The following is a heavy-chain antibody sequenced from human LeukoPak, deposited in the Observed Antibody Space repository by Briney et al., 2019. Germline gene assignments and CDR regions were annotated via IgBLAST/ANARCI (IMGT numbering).Heavy chain of an antibody. CDR1: GGSITSGSYY. Sequence: SETLSLTCTVSGGSITSGSYYWSWIRQPAGKGLEWIGRIYTSGSTNYNPSLKSRVTISVDTSKNQFSLKLSSVTAADTAVYYCARALKTGITMVRGGPNWFDPWGQGTLVTVSS. D-gene: IGHD3-10*01. CDR2: IYTSGST. J-gene: IGHJ5*02. CDR3: ARALKTGITMVRGGPNWFDP. V-gene: IGHV4-61*02.